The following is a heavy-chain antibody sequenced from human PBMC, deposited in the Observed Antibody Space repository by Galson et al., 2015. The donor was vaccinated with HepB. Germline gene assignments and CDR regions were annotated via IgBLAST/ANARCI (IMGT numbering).Heavy chain of an antibody. D-gene: IGHD6-13*01. CDR3: ASASHHERYSRRTYLYAFDI. J-gene: IGHJ3*02. V-gene: IGHV1-3*01. Sequence: SVKVSCKASGYTFTSYAMHWVRQAPGQRLEWMGWINAGNGNTKYSQKFQGRVTITRDTSASTAYMELSSLRSEDTAVYYCASASHHERYSRRTYLYAFDIWGQGTMVTVSS. CDR1: GYTFTSYA. CDR2: INAGNGNT.